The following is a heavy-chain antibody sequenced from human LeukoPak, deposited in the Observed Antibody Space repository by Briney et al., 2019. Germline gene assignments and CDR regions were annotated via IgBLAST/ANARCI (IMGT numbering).Heavy chain of an antibody. CDR3: ARGGIAARPVNWFDP. J-gene: IGHJ5*02. Sequence: SQTLSLTCTVSGGSISSGGYYWSWIRQHPGKGLEWIGYIYYSGSTYYNPSLKSRVTISVDTSKNQFSLKQSSVTAADTAVYYCARGGIAARPVNWFDPWGQGTLVTVSS. D-gene: IGHD6-6*01. V-gene: IGHV4-31*03. CDR1: GGSISSGGYY. CDR2: IYYSGST.